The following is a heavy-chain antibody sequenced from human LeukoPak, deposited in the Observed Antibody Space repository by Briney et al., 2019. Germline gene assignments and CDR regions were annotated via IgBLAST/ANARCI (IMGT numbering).Heavy chain of an antibody. Sequence: PGGSLRLSCAASGFTVSSNYMSWVRQAPGKGLEWVSVIYSGGSTYYADSVKGRFTISRDNSKNTLYLQMNSLRAEDTAVYYCARANSSTDYYYGMDVWGQGTTVTVSS. CDR1: GFTVSSNY. V-gene: IGHV3-53*01. CDR3: ARANSSTDYYYGMDV. CDR2: IYSGGST. D-gene: IGHD6-13*01. J-gene: IGHJ6*02.